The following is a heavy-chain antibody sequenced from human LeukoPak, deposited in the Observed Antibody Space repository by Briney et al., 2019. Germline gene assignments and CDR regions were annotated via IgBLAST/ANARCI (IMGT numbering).Heavy chain of an antibody. Sequence: SETLSLTCTVSGGSISSYYWSWIRQPAGKGLEWIGRIYTSGSTNYNPSLKSRVTMSVDTSKNQFSLKLSSVTAADTAVYYCARDRSPHYYDSSGRSMNYYFDYWGQGTLVTVSS. CDR3: ARDRSPHYYDSSGRSMNYYFDY. V-gene: IGHV4-4*07. J-gene: IGHJ4*02. CDR2: IYTSGST. CDR1: GGSISSYY. D-gene: IGHD3-22*01.